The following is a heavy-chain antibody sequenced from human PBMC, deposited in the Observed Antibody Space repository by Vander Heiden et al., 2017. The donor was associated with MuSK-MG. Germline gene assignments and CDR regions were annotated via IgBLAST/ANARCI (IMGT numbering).Heavy chain of an antibody. CDR2: ISSRSSYI. Sequence: EVQLVESGGGLVKPGGSLRLSCAASGFTFSSYSMNWVRQAPGKGLEWVSSISSRSSYIYDADSVKGRFTISRDNAKNSLYLKMNSLRAEDTAVYYCARGARGTIDYWVQGTLVTVSS. V-gene: IGHV3-21*01. CDR1: GFTFSSYS. J-gene: IGHJ4*02. CDR3: ARGARGTIDY. D-gene: IGHD3-16*01.